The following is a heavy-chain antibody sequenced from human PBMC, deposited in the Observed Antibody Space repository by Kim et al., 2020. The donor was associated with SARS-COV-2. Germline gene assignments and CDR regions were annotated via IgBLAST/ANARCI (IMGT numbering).Heavy chain of an antibody. V-gene: IGHV3-23*01. CDR3: AKAPMVRGARSYYYGMDV. CDR1: GFTFSSYA. CDR2: ISGSGGST. Sequence: GGSLRLSCAASGFTFSSYAMSWVRQAPGKGLEWVSAISGSGGSTYYADSVKGRFTISRDNSKNTLYLQMNSLRAEDTAVYYCAKAPMVRGARSYYYGMDVWGQGTTVTVSS. J-gene: IGHJ6*02. D-gene: IGHD3-10*01.